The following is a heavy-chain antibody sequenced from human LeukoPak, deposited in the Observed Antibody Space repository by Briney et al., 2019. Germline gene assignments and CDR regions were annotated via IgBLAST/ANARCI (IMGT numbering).Heavy chain of an antibody. V-gene: IGHV4-59*01. Sequence: SETLSLTCTVSGGSISGYYWSWIRQPPGKGLDWIGYIYYSGSTNYNPSLKSRVTLSVDTSKNQFSLKLSSVTAADTAVYYCARSLDYYGSGSSSLDAFDIWGQGTMVTVSS. CDR3: ARSLDYYGSGSSSLDAFDI. CDR2: IYYSGST. D-gene: IGHD3-10*01. J-gene: IGHJ3*02. CDR1: GGSISGYY.